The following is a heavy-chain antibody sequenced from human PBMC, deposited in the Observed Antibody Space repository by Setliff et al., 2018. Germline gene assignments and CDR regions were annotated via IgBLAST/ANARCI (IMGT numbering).Heavy chain of an antibody. V-gene: IGHV4-34*01. CDR1: GGTFSDYH. D-gene: IGHD6-6*01. Sequence: SETLSLTCAAYGGTFSDYHWTWIRQSPEKGLEWIGEINHRGSTNYNPSLKSRVTISIDTSKDQFSLKLISMTAADTAVYHCARGRNIAARLLDSWGQGTLVTVSS. J-gene: IGHJ4*02. CDR2: INHRGST. CDR3: ARGRNIAARLLDS.